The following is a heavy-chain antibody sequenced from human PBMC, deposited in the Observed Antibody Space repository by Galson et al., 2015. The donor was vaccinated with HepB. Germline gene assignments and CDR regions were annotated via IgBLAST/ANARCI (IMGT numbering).Heavy chain of an antibody. Sequence: FRRLSCEGSGFTFGNAWMSWVRQAAGSGLEWVALFRSKTNGGTTEYAATVKGRFTSSRDDAKNTLYLQMNSLKTEDTDVYYWTTDSPGGYDYGDPWDYWGQGTLVTVSS. D-gene: IGHD4-17*01. CDR3: TTDSPGGYDYGDPWDY. CDR2: FRSKTNGGTT. V-gene: IGHV3-15*01. CDR1: GFTFGNAW. J-gene: IGHJ4*02.